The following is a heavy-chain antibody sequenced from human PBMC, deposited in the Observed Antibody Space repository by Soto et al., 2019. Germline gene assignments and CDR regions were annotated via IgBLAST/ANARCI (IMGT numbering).Heavy chain of an antibody. CDR3: ARYLGYCINRSGYANTYYYGMDV. V-gene: IGHV5-51*01. D-gene: IGHD2-8*01. J-gene: IGHJ6*02. CDR1: GYIFTSYW. CDR2: IYPGDSDT. Sequence: GESLKISCKGSGYIFTSYWIGWVRQMPGKGLEWMGIIYPGDSDTRYSPSFQGQVTISADKSISTAYLQWSSLKASDTAMYYCARYLGYCINRSGYANTYYYGMDVWGQGTTVTVSS.